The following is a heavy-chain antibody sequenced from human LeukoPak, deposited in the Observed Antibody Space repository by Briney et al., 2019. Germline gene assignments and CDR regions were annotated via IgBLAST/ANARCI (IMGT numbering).Heavy chain of an antibody. CDR1: GYTFTSYY. D-gene: IGHD5-18*01. CDR3: ARGVVSDTAMVNVGDY. J-gene: IGHJ4*02. CDR2: INPSGGST. V-gene: IGHV1-46*01. Sequence: ASVKVTCMASGYTFTSYYMHWVRQAPGQGLEWMGIINPSGGSTSYAQKFQGRVTMTRDTSTSTVYMELSSLRSEDTAVYYCARGVVSDTAMVNVGDYWGQGTLVTVSS.